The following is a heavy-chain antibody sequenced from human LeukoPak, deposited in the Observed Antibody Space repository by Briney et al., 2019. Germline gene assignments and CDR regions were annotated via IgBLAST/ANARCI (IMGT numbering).Heavy chain of an antibody. V-gene: IGHV3-21*01. Sequence: GGSLRLSCAASGFTFSSYSMNWVRQAPGKGLEWVSYISSGSSYISYADSVKGRFTISRDNAKNSLYLQMNSLTPEDTAVYYCARGVSSGWYYFDYWGQGTLVTVSS. J-gene: IGHJ4*02. CDR2: ISSGSSYI. CDR3: ARGVSSGWYYFDY. CDR1: GFTFSSYS. D-gene: IGHD6-19*01.